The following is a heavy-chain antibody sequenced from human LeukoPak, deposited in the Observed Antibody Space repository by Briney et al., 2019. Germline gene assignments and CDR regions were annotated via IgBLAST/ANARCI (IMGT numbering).Heavy chain of an antibody. V-gene: IGHV4-38-2*02. CDR3: ARATVTTEGDYFDY. CDR1: GYSISSGYF. CDR2: ISHGGST. D-gene: IGHD4-17*01. J-gene: IGHJ4*02. Sequence: PSVTLSLTCTVSGYSISSGYFWGWIRQPPGEGLEWIGTISHGGSTYYNPSLKSRVTISVDTSKNQFSLNLSSVTAADTAVFYCARATVTTEGDYFDYWGQGTLVTVSS.